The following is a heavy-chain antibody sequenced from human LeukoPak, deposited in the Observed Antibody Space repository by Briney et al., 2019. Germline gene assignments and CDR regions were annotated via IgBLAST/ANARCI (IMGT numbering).Heavy chain of an antibody. V-gene: IGHV4-34*01. D-gene: IGHD2-2*02. CDR1: GGSFSGYY. CDR2: INHSGST. Sequence: KPSETLSLTCAVYGGSFSGYYWSWLRQPPGKGLEWIGEINHSGSTNYNPSLKSRVTISVDTSKNQFSLKLSSVTAADTAVYYCARGVGYCSSTSCYSRFDPWGQGTLVTVSS. J-gene: IGHJ5*02. CDR3: ARGVGYCSSTSCYSRFDP.